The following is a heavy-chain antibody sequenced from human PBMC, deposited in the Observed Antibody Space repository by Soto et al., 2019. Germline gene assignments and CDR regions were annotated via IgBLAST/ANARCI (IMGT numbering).Heavy chain of an antibody. J-gene: IGHJ6*02. CDR3: ARLISSGYYYGMDV. V-gene: IGHV1-69*02. Sequence: QVPLVQSGAEVKKPGSSVKVSCKASGCTFRRYTISWVRQAPGQGLEWMGRIIPILGIANYAQTFQGRVPMTADKSTSTAYMELSSQRSENTAVLCCARLISSGYYYGMDVWGQGTTVTVSS. CDR1: GCTFRRYT. D-gene: IGHD3-10*01. CDR2: IIPILGIA.